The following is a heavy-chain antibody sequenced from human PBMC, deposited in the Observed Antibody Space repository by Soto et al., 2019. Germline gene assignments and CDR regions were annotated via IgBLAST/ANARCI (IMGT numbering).Heavy chain of an antibody. J-gene: IGHJ4*02. CDR1: GGSISSYY. Sequence: SETLSLTCTVSGGSISSYYWIWIRQPPGKGLEWIGYIYYSGSTNYNPSLKSRVTISVDTSKNQFSLKLSSVTAADTAVYYCARVDSSGYYYEYFDYWGQGTLVTVSS. V-gene: IGHV4-59*01. CDR3: ARVDSSGYYYEYFDY. CDR2: IYYSGST. D-gene: IGHD3-22*01.